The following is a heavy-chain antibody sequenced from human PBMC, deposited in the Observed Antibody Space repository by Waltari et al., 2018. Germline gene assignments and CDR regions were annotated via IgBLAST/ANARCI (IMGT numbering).Heavy chain of an antibody. D-gene: IGHD5-18*01. J-gene: IGHJ4*02. CDR3: ARVNRLQEYSFGYFFDL. CDR1: GFAVNNYY. Sequence: EVQLMESGGRLIHPGGSLRLSCSVSGFAVNNYYMTWVRQPPGKGLEWVSRIDSSDNLFHTTTAKGRFAISRDNSKNAVHLQMDRLTDEDTALYFCARVNRLQEYSFGYFFDLWGQGAHVTVSS. V-gene: IGHV3-53*01. CDR2: IDSSDNL.